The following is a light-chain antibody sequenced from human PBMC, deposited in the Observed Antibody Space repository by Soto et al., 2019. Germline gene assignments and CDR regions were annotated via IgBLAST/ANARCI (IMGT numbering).Light chain of an antibody. J-gene: IGKJ1*01. V-gene: IGKV1-5*01. Sequence: DIQMTQSPSTLSASVGDRVSITCRASQSISSWLDWYQQKPGKAPKLLIYDAPRLESGFPSRFSGSGSGTEFTLTISSLQPDDFATNYCQQYNSYWTFGQGTKVEIK. CDR3: QQYNSYWT. CDR2: DAP. CDR1: QSISSW.